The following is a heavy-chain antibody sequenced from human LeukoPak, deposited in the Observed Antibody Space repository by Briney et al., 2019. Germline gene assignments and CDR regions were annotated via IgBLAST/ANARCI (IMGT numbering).Heavy chain of an antibody. CDR1: GPSISSGGYY. V-gene: IGHV4-31*03. J-gene: IGHJ3*02. CDR3: ARDRPRYCSSTSCYEGGMDAFDI. CDR2: IYYSGST. Sequence: SQTLSLTCTVSGPSISSGGYYWSWLRQHPGKGLEWIGYIYYSGSTYYNPSLKSRVTISVDTSKNQFSLKLSSVTAADTAVYYCARDRPRYCSSTSCYEGGMDAFDIWGQGTMVTVSS. D-gene: IGHD2-2*01.